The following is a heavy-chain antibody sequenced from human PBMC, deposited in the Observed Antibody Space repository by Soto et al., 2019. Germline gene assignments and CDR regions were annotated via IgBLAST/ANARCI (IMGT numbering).Heavy chain of an antibody. CDR3: AREEGVYRSSAGGMAV. CDR2: ISYDGSNK. Sequence: QVQLVESGGGVVQPGRSLRLSCAASGFTFSSYAMHWVRQAPGKGLEWVAVISYDGSNKYYADSVKGRFTISRDNSKNTLYLQMHSLRAEDTAVYYGAREEGVYRSSAGGMAVWGQGTTVTVSS. J-gene: IGHJ6*02. CDR1: GFTFSSYA. V-gene: IGHV3-30-3*01. D-gene: IGHD6-6*01.